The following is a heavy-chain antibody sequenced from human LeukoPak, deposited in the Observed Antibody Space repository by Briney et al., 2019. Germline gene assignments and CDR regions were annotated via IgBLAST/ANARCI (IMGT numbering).Heavy chain of an antibody. D-gene: IGHD2-2*01. CDR1: GFTFSSYA. CDR2: VTSSGGNT. Sequence: PGGSLSLSCIDSGFTFSSYAMSWVRQAPGKGLEWVSAVTSSGGNTYYADSVKGRFNISRDNSKDTLYLQMNSLRAEDAAVYYCARLMPPVDCSRTSCFGFDYWGQGTLVTVSS. CDR3: ARLMPPVDCSRTSCFGFDY. V-gene: IGHV3-23*01. J-gene: IGHJ4*02.